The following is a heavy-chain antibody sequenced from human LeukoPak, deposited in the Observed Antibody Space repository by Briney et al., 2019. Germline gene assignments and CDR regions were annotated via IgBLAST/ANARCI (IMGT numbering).Heavy chain of an antibody. CDR2: ISGSGGST. V-gene: IGHV3-23*01. J-gene: IGHJ4*02. CDR3: AKAPPSSWYLIDY. D-gene: IGHD6-13*01. CDR1: GFTFSSYA. Sequence: GGPLRLSCAASGFTFSSYAMTWVRQAPGKGLEWVSTISGSGGSTYYADSVKGRFTISRDSSKDTLCLQMNNLRAEDTAVYYCAKAPPSSWYLIDYWGQGTLVTVSS.